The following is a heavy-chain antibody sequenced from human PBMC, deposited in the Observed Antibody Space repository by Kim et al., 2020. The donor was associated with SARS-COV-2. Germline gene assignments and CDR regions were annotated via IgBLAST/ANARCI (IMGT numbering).Heavy chain of an antibody. V-gene: IGHV3-11*03. Sequence: GGSLRLSCTASGFTFSDYYMSWIRQAPGKGLEWVSYISSSSSYTNYGDSVKGRFTISRDNAKNSLHLQMNRLRAEDTAMYYCATCYASSFCDYWGQGTLV. D-gene: IGHD6-13*01. J-gene: IGHJ4*02. CDR2: ISSSSSYT. CDR1: GFTFSDYY. CDR3: ATCYASSFCDY.